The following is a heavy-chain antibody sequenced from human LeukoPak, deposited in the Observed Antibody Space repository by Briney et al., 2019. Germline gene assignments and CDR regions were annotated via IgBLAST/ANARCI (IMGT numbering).Heavy chain of an antibody. CDR1: GFTFSRYT. CDR2: ISSTSSYI. D-gene: IGHD3-9*01. V-gene: IGHV3-21*06. Sequence: SGGSLRLSCAASGFTFSRYTMNWVRQAPGKGLEWVSAISSTSSYIYYADSVKGRFTISRDNAKSSLYLEMNSLGAEDAAVYHCVRDGSAFYNHDTGYRGGFDSWGQGALVTVSS. J-gene: IGHJ4*02. CDR3: VRDGSAFYNHDTGYRGGFDS.